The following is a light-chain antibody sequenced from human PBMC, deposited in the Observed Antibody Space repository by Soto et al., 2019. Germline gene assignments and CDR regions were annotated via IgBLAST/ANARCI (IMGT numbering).Light chain of an antibody. V-gene: IGLV2-14*01. CDR1: SNDVGGYDY. Sequence: QSALTQPASVSGSPGLSITISCTGTSNDVGGYDYVSWYRQYPDRAPRLLIYEVTNRPSGISDRFSGSRSGNTASLTISGLQADDDADYYCATYTGTGTLIFGGGTKLTVL. J-gene: IGLJ2*01. CDR3: ATYTGTGTLI. CDR2: EVT.